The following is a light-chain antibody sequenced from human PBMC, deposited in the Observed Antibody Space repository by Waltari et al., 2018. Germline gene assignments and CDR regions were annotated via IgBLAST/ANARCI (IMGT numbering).Light chain of an antibody. CDR1: RSNIGSNY. J-gene: IGLJ2*01. CDR2: DDN. V-gene: IGLV1-51*01. CDR3: GTWDSSLATLV. Sequence: QSVLTQPPSVSATSGQRVTISCSGKRSNIGSNYVSWYQQFPGTAPKLLIFDDNKRPSGIPDRLSGSKSGTSATLAITGLQSGDEADYYCGTWDSSLATLVFGGGTNLAVL.